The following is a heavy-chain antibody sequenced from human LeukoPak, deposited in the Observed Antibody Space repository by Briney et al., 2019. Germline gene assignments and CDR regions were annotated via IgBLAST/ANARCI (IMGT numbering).Heavy chain of an antibody. CDR1: GGSISTYY. V-gene: IGHV4-59*01. D-gene: IGHD6-6*01. Sequence: SETLSLTCTVSGGSISTYYWNWIRQPPGKGLEWIGYIYHSGSTNYNPSLQSRVTISVDTSKNQFSLNLNSVTAADTAVYYCARGGAARLHFQNWGQGTLDTVSS. CDR3: ARGGAARLHFQN. J-gene: IGHJ1*01. CDR2: IYHSGST.